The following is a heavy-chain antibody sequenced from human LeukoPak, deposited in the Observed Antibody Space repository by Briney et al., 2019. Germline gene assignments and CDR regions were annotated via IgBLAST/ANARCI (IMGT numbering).Heavy chain of an antibody. Sequence: GGSPRLSLAVSGFTFISYAMSWVRQAPGKGLEWVSAISVSGDTTSYAASVKGRFTISRDNSKNTLYLQMNSLRADDTALYYCAKAPPIGYCSSTTCYFDYWGQGTLVTVSS. D-gene: IGHD2-2*01. CDR2: ISVSGDTT. CDR1: GFTFISYA. J-gene: IGHJ4*02. CDR3: AKAPPIGYCSSTTCYFDY. V-gene: IGHV3-23*01.